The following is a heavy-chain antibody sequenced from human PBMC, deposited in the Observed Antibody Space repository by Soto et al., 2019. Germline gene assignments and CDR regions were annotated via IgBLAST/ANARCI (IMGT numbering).Heavy chain of an antibody. D-gene: IGHD3-10*01. CDR1: GGSFRGYY. J-gene: IGHJ6*02. V-gene: IGHV4-34*01. Sequence: SETLSLTCTVSGGSFRGYYWGWVRQPPGKGLEWIGEINHSGSSNYHPSLKSRVTISVATSKNQFSLTVNSVTPEDTAVYYCARGEITLLGGMDVWGQGTTVTVSS. CDR3: ARGEITLLGGMDV. CDR2: INHSGSS.